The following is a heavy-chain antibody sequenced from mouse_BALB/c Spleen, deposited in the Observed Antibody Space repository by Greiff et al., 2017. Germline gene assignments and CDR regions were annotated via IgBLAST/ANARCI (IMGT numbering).Heavy chain of an antibody. CDR1: GYTFTSYW. D-gene: IGHD2-1*01. J-gene: IGHJ3*01. Sequence: QVQLQQSGAELAKPGASVKMSCKASGYTFTSYWMHWVKQRPGQGLEWIGYINPSTGYTEYNQKFKDKATLTADKSSSTAYMQLSSLTSEDSAVYYCARWGGNYEFAYWGQGTLVTVSA. V-gene: IGHV1-7*01. CDR3: ARWGGNYEFAY. CDR2: INPSTGYT.